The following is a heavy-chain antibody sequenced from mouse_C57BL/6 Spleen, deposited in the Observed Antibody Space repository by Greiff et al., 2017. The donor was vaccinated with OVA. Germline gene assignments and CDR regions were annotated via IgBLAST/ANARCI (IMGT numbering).Heavy chain of an antibody. CDR2: IYPGSGST. CDR1: GYTFTSYW. J-gene: IGHJ1*03. Sequence: VKLQQPGAELVKPGASVKMSCKASGYTFTSYWITWVKQRPGQGLEWIGDIYPGSGSTNYNEKFKSKATLTVDTSSSTAYMQLSSLTSEDSAVYYCARVDYGYFDVWGTGTTVTVSS. CDR3: ARVDYGYFDV. V-gene: IGHV1-55*01.